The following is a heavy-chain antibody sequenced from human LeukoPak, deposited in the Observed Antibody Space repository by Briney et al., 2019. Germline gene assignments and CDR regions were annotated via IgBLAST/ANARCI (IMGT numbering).Heavy chain of an antibody. CDR1: GLTVSSKY. CDR2: ISGSGGST. CDR3: ARVRSFGDYVDACDI. V-gene: IGHV3-23*01. J-gene: IGHJ3*02. D-gene: IGHD4-17*01. Sequence: GGSLRLSCAASGLTVSSKYMTWVRQAPGKGLEWVSAISGSGGSTYYADSVKGRFTISRDNSKNTLYLQMNSLRAEDTAVYYCARVRSFGDYVDACDIWGQGTMVTVSS.